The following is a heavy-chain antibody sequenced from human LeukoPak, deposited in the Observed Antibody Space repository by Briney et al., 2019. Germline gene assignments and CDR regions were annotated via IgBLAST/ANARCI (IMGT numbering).Heavy chain of an antibody. CDR2: ITSSSSI. D-gene: IGHD3-22*01. Sequence: GGSLRLSCAASGFAFSSYSMNWVRQAPGKGLEWVSSITSSSSIYYADSVKGRFTISRDNAKNSLYLQMNSLRAEDTAVYYCARGTGDYYDSSGYGGSWFDPWGQGTLVTVSS. CDR3: ARGTGDYYDSSGYGGSWFDP. J-gene: IGHJ5*02. CDR1: GFAFSSYS. V-gene: IGHV3-21*04.